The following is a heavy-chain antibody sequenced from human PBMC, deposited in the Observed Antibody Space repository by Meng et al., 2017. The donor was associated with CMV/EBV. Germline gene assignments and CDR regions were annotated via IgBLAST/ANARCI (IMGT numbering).Heavy chain of an antibody. Sequence: QVELGEFGRGVVQHWRSLRLSCAASGFTFSSSAMHWVRQAPGKGLEWVAVISYDGSNKYYADSVKGRFTISRDNSKNTLYLQMNSLRAEDTAVYYCARGDYFDYWGQGTLVTVSS. CDR1: GFTFSSSA. CDR3: ARGDYFDY. J-gene: IGHJ4*02. CDR2: ISYDGSNK. V-gene: IGHV3-30-3*01.